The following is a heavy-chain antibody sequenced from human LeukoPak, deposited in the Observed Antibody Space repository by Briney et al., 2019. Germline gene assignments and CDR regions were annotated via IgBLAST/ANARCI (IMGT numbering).Heavy chain of an antibody. CDR3: ARQEGRYYDT. Sequence: PSETLSLTCAVYGGSFSGYYWTWIRQPPGKGLEWIGSIYYSGSTYYNPSLKSRVAISVDTSKNQFSLKLSSVTAADTAVYYCARQEGRYYDTWGQGTLVTVSS. D-gene: IGHD3-22*01. CDR1: GGSFSGYY. V-gene: IGHV4-39*01. J-gene: IGHJ4*02. CDR2: IYYSGST.